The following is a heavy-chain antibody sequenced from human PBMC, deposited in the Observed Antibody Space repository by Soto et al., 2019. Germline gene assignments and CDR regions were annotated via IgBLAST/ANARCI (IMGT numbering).Heavy chain of an antibody. V-gene: IGHV3-21*01. CDR2: IRSSSSYI. D-gene: IGHD5-18*01. J-gene: IGHJ5*02. CDR3: ARPRYSYGSRNWFDP. Sequence: EVQLVESGGGLVKPGGSLRLSCAASGFTFSSYSMNWVRQAPGKGLEWVSSIRSSSSYIYYADSVKGRFTISRDHAKNSLYLQMNSLRAEDTAVYYCARPRYSYGSRNWFDPWGQGTLVTVSS. CDR1: GFTFSSYS.